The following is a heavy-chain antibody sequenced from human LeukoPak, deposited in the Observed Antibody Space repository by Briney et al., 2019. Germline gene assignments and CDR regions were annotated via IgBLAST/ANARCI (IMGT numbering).Heavy chain of an antibody. Sequence: SETLSLTCAVSGYSISSGYYWGWIRQPPGKGLEWIGSIYHSGSTYYNPSLKSRVTISVDTSKNQFSLKLSSVTAADTAVYYCARESPDYYDNQFDYWGQGTLVTVSS. J-gene: IGHJ4*02. CDR1: GYSISSGYY. CDR3: ARESPDYYDNQFDY. V-gene: IGHV4-38-2*02. D-gene: IGHD3-22*01. CDR2: IYHSGST.